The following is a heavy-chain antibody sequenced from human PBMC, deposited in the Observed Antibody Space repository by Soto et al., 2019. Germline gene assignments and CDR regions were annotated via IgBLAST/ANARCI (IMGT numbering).Heavy chain of an antibody. J-gene: IGHJ5*02. CDR2: ISYDGSNK. Sequence: QVQLVESGGGVVQPGRSLRLSCAASGFTFSSYAMHWVRQAPGKGLEWVAVISYDGSNKYYADSVKGRFTISRDNSKNTLYLQMNSLRAEDTAVYYCARDGVYSSSPKGWFDPWGQGTLVTVSS. CDR3: ARDGVYSSSPKGWFDP. D-gene: IGHD6-13*01. CDR1: GFTFSSYA. V-gene: IGHV3-30-3*01.